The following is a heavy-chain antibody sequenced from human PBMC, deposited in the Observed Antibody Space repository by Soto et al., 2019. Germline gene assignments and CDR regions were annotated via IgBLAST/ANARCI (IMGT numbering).Heavy chain of an antibody. D-gene: IGHD1-26*01. CDR2: VSAYNRNT. V-gene: IGHV1-18*01. CDR1: GYTFSNYG. J-gene: IGHJ4*02. Sequence: QVQLVQSGPEVKKPGASVKVSCKGSGYTFSNYGVTWVRQAPGQGLERLGWVSAYNRNTDYAQKFEDRATMTIDTSTNTAYLELRGLTPDDTAVYYCARERRWEPLLYWGPGTL. CDR3: ARERRWEPLLY.